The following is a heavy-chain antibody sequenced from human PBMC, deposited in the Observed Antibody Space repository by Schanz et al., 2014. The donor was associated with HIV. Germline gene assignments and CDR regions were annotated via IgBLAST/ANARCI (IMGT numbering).Heavy chain of an antibody. CDR3: ARVSGYNSPDAFDI. Sequence: EVQLLESGGGLVQPGGSLRLSCTASGFTFSNYVMNWVRQAPGKGLEWVSGISGNGVNTYYADSVKGRFTISRDNSKNTLYLQMRSLRPEDTAVYYCARVSGYNSPDAFDIWGQGTMVTVSS. V-gene: IGHV3-23*01. J-gene: IGHJ3*02. D-gene: IGHD5-12*01. CDR1: GFTFSNYV. CDR2: ISGNGVNT.